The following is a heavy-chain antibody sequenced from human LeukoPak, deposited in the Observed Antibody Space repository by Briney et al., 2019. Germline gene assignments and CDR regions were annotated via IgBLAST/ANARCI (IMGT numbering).Heavy chain of an antibody. D-gene: IGHD2-15*01. Sequence: SETLSLTCTVSGGSISRYYWSWIRQPPGKGLEWIGYIYYSGSTNYNPSLKSRVTISVDTPKNQFSLKLSSVTAADTAVYYCARRHRYCGGSCYLFDYWGQGTLVTVSS. CDR1: GGSISRYY. CDR3: ARRHRYCGGSCYLFDY. J-gene: IGHJ4*02. CDR2: IYYSGST. V-gene: IGHV4-59*08.